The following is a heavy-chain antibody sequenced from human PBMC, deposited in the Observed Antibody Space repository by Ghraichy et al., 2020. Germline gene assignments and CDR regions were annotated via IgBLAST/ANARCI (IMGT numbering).Heavy chain of an antibody. CDR3: AKEKAVAGTDKNAFDN. CDR1: GFTFSSYA. Sequence: LSLTCAASGFTFSSYAMSWVRQAPGKGLEWVSAISGSGGSTYYADSVKGRFTISRDNSKNTLYLQMNSLRAEDTAVYYCAKEKAVAGTDKNAFDNWGQGTMVTVSS. J-gene: IGHJ3*02. CDR2: ISGSGGST. V-gene: IGHV3-23*01. D-gene: IGHD6-19*01.